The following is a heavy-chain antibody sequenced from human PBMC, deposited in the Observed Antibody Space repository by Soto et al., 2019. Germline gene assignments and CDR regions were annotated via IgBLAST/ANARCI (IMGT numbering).Heavy chain of an antibody. V-gene: IGHV3-9*01. CDR1: GLTFDDHA. J-gene: IGHJ4*02. Sequence: PGGSLRLSCAASGLTFDDHAMHWVRQAPGKGLEWVSGISWNGGRTAYTDSVKGRFTISRDNAKNSLYLQLSSLRRDDTAKYYCVKDWVGGSNRYKLAYWGQGTVVTVSS. CDR3: VKDWVGGSNRYKLAY. D-gene: IGHD3-10*01. CDR2: ISWNGGRT.